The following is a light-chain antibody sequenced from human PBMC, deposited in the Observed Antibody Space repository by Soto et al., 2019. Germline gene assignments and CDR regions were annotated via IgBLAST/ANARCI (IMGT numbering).Light chain of an antibody. V-gene: IGKV1-39*01. Sequence: DIQMTQSPSSLSASVGDRVTITCRASQSISSYLNWYQQKPGKAPKLLIYAASSLQSGVPSRFSGSGSGTDFTLTIDSLQPEHFATYYCQQSYSTPYTFGQGTKLEIK. CDR3: QQSYSTPYT. J-gene: IGKJ2*01. CDR2: AAS. CDR1: QSISSY.